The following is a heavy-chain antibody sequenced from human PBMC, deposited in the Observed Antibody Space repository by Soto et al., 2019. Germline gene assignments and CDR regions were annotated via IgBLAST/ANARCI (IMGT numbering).Heavy chain of an antibody. Sequence: QVQLQESGPGLVKPSQTLSLTCTVSGGSISSGDYYWSWIRQPPGKGLEWIGYIYYSGSTYYNPSLRSRVTISVATSKNQFSLKLSSVTAADTAVYYCARVRSYYYGSGPSGYFDLWGRGTLVTVSS. CDR1: GGSISSGDYY. J-gene: IGHJ2*01. CDR2: IYYSGST. D-gene: IGHD3-10*01. V-gene: IGHV4-30-4*01. CDR3: ARVRSYYYGSGPSGYFDL.